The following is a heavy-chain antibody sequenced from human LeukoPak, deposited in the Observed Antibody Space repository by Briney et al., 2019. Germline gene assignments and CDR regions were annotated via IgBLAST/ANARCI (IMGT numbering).Heavy chain of an antibody. V-gene: IGHV3-74*01. CDR1: GFALSTYW. CDR3: TRSSGYYYDY. Sequence: PGGSLRLSCAASGFALSTYWMHWVRQAPGKGPVWVSRINSDGSIINYADSVKGRFTISRDITKNTLHLQLDSLRAEDTAVYYCTRSSGYYYDYWGRGTLVTVSS. D-gene: IGHD3-22*01. J-gene: IGHJ4*02. CDR2: INSDGSII.